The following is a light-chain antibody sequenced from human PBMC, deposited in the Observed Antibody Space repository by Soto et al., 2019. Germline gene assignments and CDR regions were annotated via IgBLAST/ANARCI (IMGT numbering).Light chain of an antibody. V-gene: IGLV6-57*04. CDR1: SGSIANNY. J-gene: IGLJ2*01. CDR3: QSYDSDDVV. Sequence: NFMLTQPHSVSESPGKTLSISCTRSSGSIANNYVQWYQQRPGSAPTTVIYENNQRLSGVPDRFSGSTDGSSNSASLTISGLHTEDEADYYCQSYDSDDVVFGGGTKLTVL. CDR2: ENN.